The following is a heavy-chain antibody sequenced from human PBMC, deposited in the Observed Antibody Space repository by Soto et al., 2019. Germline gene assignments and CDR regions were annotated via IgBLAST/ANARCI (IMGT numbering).Heavy chain of an antibody. CDR3: ARVSSIAARRSFDS. D-gene: IGHD6-6*01. Sequence: ASVKVSCKASGYTFTIHDMHWVRQAPGQGLEWMAWLNPHTGKTGYAQKFQGRLTMTGNASPSTAYMELSSLRAEDTAMYYCARVSSIAARRSFDSWGQGTRVTVS. V-gene: IGHV1-8*01. CDR2: LNPHTGKT. J-gene: IGHJ4*02. CDR1: GYTFTIHD.